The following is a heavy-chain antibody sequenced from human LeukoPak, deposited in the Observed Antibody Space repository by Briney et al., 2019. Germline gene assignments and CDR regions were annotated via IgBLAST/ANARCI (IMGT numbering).Heavy chain of an antibody. Sequence: GGSLRLSCAASGFTFSGYAMHWVRQAPGKGLEYVSAISSNGGSTYYADPVKGRFTISRDNSKNTLYLQMNSLRAEDTAVYYCARVIDAFDIWGQGTMVTVSS. CDR3: ARVIDAFDI. CDR2: ISSNGGST. CDR1: GFTFSGYA. V-gene: IGHV3-64*04. J-gene: IGHJ3*02.